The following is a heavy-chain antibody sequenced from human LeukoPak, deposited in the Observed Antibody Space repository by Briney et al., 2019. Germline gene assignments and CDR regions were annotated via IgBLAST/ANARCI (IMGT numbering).Heavy chain of an antibody. D-gene: IGHD2-2*02. J-gene: IGHJ5*02. CDR1: GYTFTSYG. V-gene: IGHV1-18*01. CDR2: ISAYNGNT. Sequence: ASVKVSCKASGYTFTSYGISWVRQAPGQGLEWMGWISAYNGNTNYAQKLQGRVTMTTDTSTSTAYMELRSLRSDDTAVYYCARDLGLSNGYCSSTSCYRGWFDPWGQGTLVTVSS. CDR3: ARDLGLSNGYCSSTSCYRGWFDP.